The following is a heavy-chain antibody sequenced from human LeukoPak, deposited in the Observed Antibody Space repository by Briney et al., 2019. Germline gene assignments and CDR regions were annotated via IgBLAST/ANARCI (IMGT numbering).Heavy chain of an antibody. CDR3: AKDRSDLIASFGSTYCTNGVCYTLIFDY. Sequence: WGSLRLSCAASGFTFSSYAMSWVRQAPGKGLEWVSAISGSGGSTYYADSVKGRFTISRDNSKNTLYLQMNSLRAEDTAVYYCAKDRSDLIASFGSTYCTNGVCYTLIFDYWGQGTLVTVSS. V-gene: IGHV3-23*01. J-gene: IGHJ4*02. D-gene: IGHD2-8*01. CDR2: ISGSGGST. CDR1: GFTFSSYA.